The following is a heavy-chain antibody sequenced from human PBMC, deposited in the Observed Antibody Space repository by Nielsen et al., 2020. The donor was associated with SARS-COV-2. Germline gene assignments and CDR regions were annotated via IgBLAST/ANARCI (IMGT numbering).Heavy chain of an antibody. Sequence: ASVKVSCKASGYTFTNYGISWVRQAPGQGLEWMGIINPSGGPTSYAQKFQGRVTMTRDTSTSTVYMELSSLRSEDTAVYYCARAEGVYCSGGSCYSVYWGQGTLVTVSS. V-gene: IGHV1-46*01. CDR3: ARAEGVYCSGGSCYSVY. CDR2: INPSGGPT. D-gene: IGHD2-15*01. CDR1: GYTFTNYG. J-gene: IGHJ4*02.